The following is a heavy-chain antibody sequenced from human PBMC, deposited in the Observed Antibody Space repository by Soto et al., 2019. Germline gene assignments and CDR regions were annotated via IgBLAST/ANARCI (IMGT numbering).Heavy chain of an antibody. D-gene: IGHD3-22*01. CDR3: TRHAWQWLSFAEAV. V-gene: IGHV3-73*02. Sequence: EVRLVESGGGLVQPGGSLKLSCAASGFTFSASAMHWVRQASGKGLERVGGIRSKANSYATAYAASVKGSVTSSRDDSTNTAYRQMNSLKTEDTAVYYCTRHAWQWLSFAEAVWGQGTTVTVSS. J-gene: IGHJ6*02. CDR1: GFTFSASA. CDR2: IRSKANSYAT.